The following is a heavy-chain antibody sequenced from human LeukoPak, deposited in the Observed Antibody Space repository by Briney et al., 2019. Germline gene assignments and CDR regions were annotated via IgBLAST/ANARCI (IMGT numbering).Heavy chain of an antibody. CDR2: ISGSGSHP. CDR1: GFTFSAHA. CDR3: AKDVRGYNRPVDH. Sequence: GGSLILSCAASGFTFSAHAMNWVRQAPGKGLEWVSSISGSGSHPYYADSVKGRFTISRDNSENILYLQMNTLRAEDTALYYCAKDVRGYNRPVDHWGQGTLVTVSS. J-gene: IGHJ4*01. V-gene: IGHV3-23*01. D-gene: IGHD3-10*02.